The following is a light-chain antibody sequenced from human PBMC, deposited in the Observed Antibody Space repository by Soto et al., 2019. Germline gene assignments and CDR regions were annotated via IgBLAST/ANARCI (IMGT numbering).Light chain of an antibody. CDR3: SSYSSTTTEYV. CDR1: SSDIGGYNY. Sequence: ALTQPASVSGSPGQSITISCTGTSSDIGGYNYVYWYQQHPGNAPKLMIYEVNNRPSGVSSRFSGSRSGNTASLTVSGLQAEDEADYYCSSYSSTTTEYVFGTGTKVTVL. J-gene: IGLJ1*01. CDR2: EVN. V-gene: IGLV2-14*01.